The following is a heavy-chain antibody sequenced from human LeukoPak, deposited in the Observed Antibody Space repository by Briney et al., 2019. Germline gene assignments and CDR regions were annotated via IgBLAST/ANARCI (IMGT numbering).Heavy chain of an antibody. V-gene: IGHV3-23*01. CDR3: ARRGSQWELLYFDY. D-gene: IGHD1-26*01. J-gene: IGHJ4*02. Sequence: HPGGSLRLSCAASGFTFSSYAMSWVRQAPGKGLEWVSAISGSGGSTYYADSVKGRFTISRDNSKNTLYLQMNSLRAEDTAVYYCARRGSQWELLYFDYWGQGTLVTVSS. CDR2: ISGSGGST. CDR1: GFTFSSYA.